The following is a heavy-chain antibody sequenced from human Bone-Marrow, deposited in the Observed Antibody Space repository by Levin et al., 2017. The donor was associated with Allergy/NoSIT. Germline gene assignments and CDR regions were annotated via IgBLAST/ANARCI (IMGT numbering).Heavy chain of an antibody. CDR1: GFTFSSYA. D-gene: IGHD2-2*01. CDR2: ISGSGGST. CDR3: AKGPRFVVHRNWFDP. Sequence: GGSLRLSCAASGFTFSSYAMSWVRQAPGKGLEWVSAISGSGGSTYYADSVKGRFTISRDNSKNTLYLQMNSLRAEDTAVYYCAKGPRFVVHRNWFDPWGQGTLVTVSS. V-gene: IGHV3-23*01. J-gene: IGHJ5*02.